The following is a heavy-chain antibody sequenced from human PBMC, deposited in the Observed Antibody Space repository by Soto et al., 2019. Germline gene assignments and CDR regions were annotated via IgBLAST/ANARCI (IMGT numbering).Heavy chain of an antibody. CDR3: AREDYGQYYLDY. Sequence: PGGSLRLSCAASGFTFRHYAMHWVRQAPGKGLEWVAIISYDGNNIHYADSVEGRFSISRDNSRNTLYLQLSSLGAEDTAVYYCAREDYGQYYLDYWGQGALVTVSS. D-gene: IGHD4-17*01. CDR2: ISYDGNNI. J-gene: IGHJ4*02. V-gene: IGHV3-30-3*01. CDR1: GFTFRHYA.